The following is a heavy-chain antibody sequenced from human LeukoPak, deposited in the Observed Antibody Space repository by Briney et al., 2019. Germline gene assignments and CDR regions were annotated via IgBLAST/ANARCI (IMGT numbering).Heavy chain of an antibody. V-gene: IGHV3-53*01. CDR2: ITSGTRT. Sequence: PGGSLRLSCAASGFSFSVYWMHWVRQAPGKGLEWVSGITSGTRTYYADSVKGRFAISRDNSKNTMYLQMNSLRAEDTALYYCARGYSSGWIGAFDIWGQGTMVTVSS. CDR3: ARGYSSGWIGAFDI. CDR1: GFSFSVYW. J-gene: IGHJ3*02. D-gene: IGHD6-19*01.